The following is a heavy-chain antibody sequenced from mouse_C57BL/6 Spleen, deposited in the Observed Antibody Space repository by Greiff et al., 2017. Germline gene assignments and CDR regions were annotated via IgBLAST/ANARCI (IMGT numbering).Heavy chain of an antibody. J-gene: IGHJ1*03. Sequence: EVMLVESGPSLVRPSQTLSLTCTVTGFSINSDCYWIWIRQFPGNKLEYTGYTFYSGITYYNPSLESRTYITRDTSKNQFSLKWSAVTTEDTATYYCARTGYGNWYFDVWGTGTTVTVSS. D-gene: IGHD2-1*01. CDR3: ARTGYGNWYFDV. CDR1: GFSINSDCY. V-gene: IGHV3-3*01. CDR2: TFYSGIT.